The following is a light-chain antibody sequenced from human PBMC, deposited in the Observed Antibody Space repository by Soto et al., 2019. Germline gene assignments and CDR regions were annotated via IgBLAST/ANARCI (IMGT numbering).Light chain of an antibody. CDR3: AAWDDSLNGWV. CDR1: SSNIGSSS. CDR2: SNN. V-gene: IGLV1-44*01. Sequence: QSVLTQPPSASGTPGQRVTISCSGSSSNIGSSSVNWYQQLPGTAPKVLIYSNNQRPSGVPDRFSGSKSGTSASLAISGLQSEDEADYYCAAWDDSLNGWVFGGETKLTVL. J-gene: IGLJ3*02.